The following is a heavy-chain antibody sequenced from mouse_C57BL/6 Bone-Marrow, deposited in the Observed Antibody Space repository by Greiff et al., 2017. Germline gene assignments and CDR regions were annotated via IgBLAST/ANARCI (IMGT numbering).Heavy chain of an antibody. Sequence: VQLQESGAELARPGASVKMSCKASGYTFTSYTMHWVKQRPGQGLEWIGYINPSSGYTKYNQKFKDKATLTADKSSSTAYMQLSSLTSEDTTVYYCARAVWGFAYWGQGTLVTVSA. CDR2: INPSSGYT. D-gene: IGHD2-10*02. CDR3: ARAVWGFAY. V-gene: IGHV1-4*01. J-gene: IGHJ3*01. CDR1: GYTFTSYT.